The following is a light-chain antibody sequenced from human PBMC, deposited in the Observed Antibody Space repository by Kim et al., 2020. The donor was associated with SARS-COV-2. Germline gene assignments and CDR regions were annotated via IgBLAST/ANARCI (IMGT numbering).Light chain of an antibody. CDR2: DVN. CDR1: SSDVGGYNY. CDR3: CSYTGGYSHVL. V-gene: IGLV2-11*01. Sequence: QSALTQPRSVPGSPGQSVTISCTGTSSDVGGYNYVSWYQQHPGKAPKLMIYDVNDRPSGVPDRFSGSKSGNTASLTISGLQAEDEADYYCCSYTGGYSHVLFGGGTQLTVL. J-gene: IGLJ2*01.